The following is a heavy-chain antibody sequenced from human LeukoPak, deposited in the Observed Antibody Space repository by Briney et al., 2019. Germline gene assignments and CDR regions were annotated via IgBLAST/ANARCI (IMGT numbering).Heavy chain of an antibody. Sequence: GGSLRLSCAASGFTFSDYYMSWIRQAPGKGLEWVSYISSSGSTIYYADSVKGRFTISRDDAKNSLYLQMNSLRAEDAAVYYCARERSYYDSSGYYWGQGTLVTVSS. CDR2: ISSSGSTI. D-gene: IGHD3-22*01. V-gene: IGHV3-11*04. J-gene: IGHJ4*02. CDR3: ARERSYYDSSGYY. CDR1: GFTFSDYY.